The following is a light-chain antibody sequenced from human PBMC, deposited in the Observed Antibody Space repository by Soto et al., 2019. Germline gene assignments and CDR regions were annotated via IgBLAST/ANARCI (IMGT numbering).Light chain of an antibody. Sequence: DIQMTQSPSSLSASVGDRVTITCRASQSIRTYLSWYQQKPGKAPNLLIYSASSLQSGVPSRFSDSGSGARFTLDIGSLQPEDFAAYYCQQNYGTPLTFGGGTKVEI. CDR1: QSIRTY. CDR3: QQNYGTPLT. CDR2: SAS. V-gene: IGKV1-39*01. J-gene: IGKJ4*01.